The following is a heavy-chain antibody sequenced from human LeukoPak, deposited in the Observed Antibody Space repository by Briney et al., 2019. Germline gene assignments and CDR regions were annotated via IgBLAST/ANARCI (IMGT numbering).Heavy chain of an antibody. J-gene: IGHJ4*02. CDR2: ITPIFGTA. CDR3: ARWRDDYGGNFYFDY. CDR1: GGTFSSYA. V-gene: IGHV1-69*05. D-gene: IGHD4-23*01. Sequence: GASVKVSCKASGGTFSSYAISWVRQAPGQGLEWMGGITPIFGTANYAQKFQGRVTITTDESTSTAYMELSSLRSEDTAVYYCARWRDDYGGNFYFDYWGQGTLVTVSS.